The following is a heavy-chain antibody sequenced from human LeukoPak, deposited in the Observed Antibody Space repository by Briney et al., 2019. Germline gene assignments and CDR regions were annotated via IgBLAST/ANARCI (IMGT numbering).Heavy chain of an antibody. CDR1: GYTFTSYD. V-gene: IGHV1-8*01. CDR3: ARESGGYFDY. Sequence: GASVKVSCKASGYTFTSYDINWVRQATGQGLEWMGWMNPNSGNTGYAQKLQGRVTMTTDTSTTTAYMELRSLRSDDTAVYYCARESGGYFDYWGQGTLVTVSS. CDR2: MNPNSGNT. J-gene: IGHJ4*02. D-gene: IGHD2-8*02.